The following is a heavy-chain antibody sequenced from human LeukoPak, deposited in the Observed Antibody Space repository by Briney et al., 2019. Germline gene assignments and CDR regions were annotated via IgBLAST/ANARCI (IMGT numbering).Heavy chain of an antibody. CDR1: GFTFSSYG. Sequence: GGSLRLSCAASGFTFSSYGMHWVRQAPGKGLEWVAVISYDGSNKYYADSVKGRFTISRDNSKNTLYLQMNSLRAEDTAVYYCAKPPPGGGDGAYFDYWGQGTLVTVSS. D-gene: IGHD2-21*02. CDR2: ISYDGSNK. J-gene: IGHJ4*02. V-gene: IGHV3-30*18. CDR3: AKPPPGGGDGAYFDY.